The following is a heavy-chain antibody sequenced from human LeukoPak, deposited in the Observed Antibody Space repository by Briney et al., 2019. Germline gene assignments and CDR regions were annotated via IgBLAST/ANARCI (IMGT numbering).Heavy chain of an antibody. Sequence: PGGSLRLSRAASGFTFSRYGIHWARHAPGEGLEWVAFIRYDGSYKYYADSVKGRFTISRANSQNTPYPQMNSLRPADTGVYYCAKDPRDCSDSSCYMAAAGFDYWGQGTLVTISS. V-gene: IGHV3-30*02. CDR3: AKDPRDCSDSSCYMAAAGFDY. CDR2: IRYDGSYK. D-gene: IGHD6-13*01. J-gene: IGHJ4*02. CDR1: GFTFSRYG.